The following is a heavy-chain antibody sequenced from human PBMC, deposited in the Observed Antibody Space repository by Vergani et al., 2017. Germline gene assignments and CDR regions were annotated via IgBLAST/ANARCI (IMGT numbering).Heavy chain of an antibody. CDR2: INHSGST. CDR3: ARLIDARSNVRLFALDY. Sequence: QVQLQQWGAGLLKPSETLSLTCAVYGGSFSGYYWSWIRQPPGKGLEWIGEINHSGSTNYNPSLKRRVTISVDTSKNHFSLKLSSVTAADTAVYYCARLIDARSNVRLFALDYWGQGTLVTVSS. CDR1: GGSFSGYY. D-gene: IGHD3-16*01. V-gene: IGHV4-34*01. J-gene: IGHJ4*02.